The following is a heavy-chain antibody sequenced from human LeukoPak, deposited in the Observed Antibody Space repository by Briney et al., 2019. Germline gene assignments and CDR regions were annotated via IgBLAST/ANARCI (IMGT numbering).Heavy chain of an antibody. D-gene: IGHD6-19*01. V-gene: IGHV4-59*11. Sequence: PSETLSLTCTVSGGSFSSHYWSWIRQPPGKGLEWIGYIYYTGRTNYNPSLKSRVTISVDTSKNQFSLKLSSVTAADTAVYYCARGSGGERAFDIWGQGTMVTVSS. CDR3: ARGSGGERAFDI. CDR2: IYYTGRT. CDR1: GGSFSSHY. J-gene: IGHJ3*02.